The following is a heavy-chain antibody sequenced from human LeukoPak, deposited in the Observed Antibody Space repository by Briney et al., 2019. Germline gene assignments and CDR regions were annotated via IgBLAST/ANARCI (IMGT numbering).Heavy chain of an antibody. J-gene: IGHJ4*02. Sequence: ASVKVSCKASGYTFTSNYIHWVRRAPGQGLEWMGMIYPRDGSTSYAQKFQGRVTVTRDTSTSTVHMELSGLRSEDTAVYYCARDQEGFDYWGQGTLVTVSS. CDR3: ARDQEGFDY. CDR1: GYTFTSNY. CDR2: IYPRDGST. V-gene: IGHV1-46*01.